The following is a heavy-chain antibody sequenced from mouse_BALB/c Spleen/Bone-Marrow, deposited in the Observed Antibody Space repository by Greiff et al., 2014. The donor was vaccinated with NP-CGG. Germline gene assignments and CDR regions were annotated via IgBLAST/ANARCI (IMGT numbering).Heavy chain of an antibody. Sequence: QVQLQQSGAELVRPGTSVKVSCKASGYAFTNYLIEWVRQRPGQGLEWIGVINPESGGTNYNEKFKGKATLTADKSSSTAYMQLSSLTSDDSAVYFCAREIITSFAYWGQGTLVTVSA. CDR2: INPESGGT. CDR1: GYAFTNYL. J-gene: IGHJ3*01. V-gene: IGHV1-54*01. D-gene: IGHD1-1*01. CDR3: AREIITSFAY.